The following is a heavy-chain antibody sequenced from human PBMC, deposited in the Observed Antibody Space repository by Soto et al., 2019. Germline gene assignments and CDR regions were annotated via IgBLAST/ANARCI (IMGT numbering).Heavy chain of an antibody. D-gene: IGHD3-22*01. V-gene: IGHV1-2*04. CDR3: ARLVITGEFDY. CDR2: INPESGDT. J-gene: IGHJ4*02. CDR1: GYEFTDYH. Sequence: GASVEVCWKASGYEFTDYHRDWVRQAPGQGFEWMGWINPESGDTKCAQNFQGWVTMTTDTSSSTAYLGLRRLLSDDTAVYFCARLVITGEFDYWGQGTLVTVSS.